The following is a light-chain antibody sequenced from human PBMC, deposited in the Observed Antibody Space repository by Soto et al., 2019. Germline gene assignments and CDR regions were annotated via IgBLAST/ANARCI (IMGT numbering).Light chain of an antibody. CDR2: DAS. Sequence: DIQMTQSPSSLSASVGGSVAITCRASQDISNFLNWYQQTPGKAPKLLTYDASDLETVVPSRFSGTGSGTDFTFTISSLQPEDFATYYCQQSYSSPPTFGQGTKVDIK. CDR1: QDISNF. V-gene: IGKV1-33*01. J-gene: IGKJ1*01. CDR3: QQSYSSPPT.